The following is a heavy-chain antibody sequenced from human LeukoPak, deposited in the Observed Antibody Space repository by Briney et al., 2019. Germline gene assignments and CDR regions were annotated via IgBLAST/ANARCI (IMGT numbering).Heavy chain of an antibody. CDR1: GFSITNNHH. Sequence: SENLSFTCSVYGFSITNNHHWGRIRQPPGKGMERIGSMSHIGTTYYNPSLENRASISLDTSKNQGSLNLTSVTAAATAVYYCVGMFSLWGQGILVAVP. J-gene: IGHJ4*01. V-gene: IGHV4-38-2*01. D-gene: IGHD3-10*02. CDR2: MSHIGTT. CDR3: VGMFSL.